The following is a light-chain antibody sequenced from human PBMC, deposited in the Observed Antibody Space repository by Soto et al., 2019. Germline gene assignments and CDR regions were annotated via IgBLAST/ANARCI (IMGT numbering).Light chain of an antibody. V-gene: IGKV3-20*01. Sequence: EIVLTQSPGTLSLSPGQRATLSCRASQSVSSSGASSYLAWYHQKPGQAPRLLIYDASNRATGIPDRFSGSGYVTDFTVTISRLEPEDCAVYYCQQYGSSPYTFGQGTKLESK. CDR3: QQYGSSPYT. CDR2: DAS. J-gene: IGKJ2*01. CDR1: QSVSSSGASSY.